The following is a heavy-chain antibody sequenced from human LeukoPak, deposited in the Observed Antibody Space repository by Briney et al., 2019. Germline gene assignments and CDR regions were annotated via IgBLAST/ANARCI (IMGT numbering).Heavy chain of an antibody. D-gene: IGHD3-3*01. Sequence: PSETLSLTCTVSGGSISSGGYYWSWIRQPPGKGLEWIGYIYHSGSTYYNPSLKSRVTISVDRSKNQFSLKLSSVTAADTAVYYCARSDGGILRPDYYYYMDVWGKGTTVTVSS. J-gene: IGHJ6*03. CDR1: GGSISSGGYY. CDR3: ARSDGGILRPDYYYYMDV. V-gene: IGHV4-30-2*01. CDR2: IYHSGST.